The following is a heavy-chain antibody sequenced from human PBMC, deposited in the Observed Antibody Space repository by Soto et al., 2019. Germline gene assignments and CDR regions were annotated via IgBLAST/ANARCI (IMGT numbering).Heavy chain of an antibody. CDR3: ARETGESWTYEAH. Sequence: QVQQQESGAGLMKPSDTLYLTCKVSGAYISDFSWSWIRQPAGKGLKWIGRITINGNTEKNTSYKSRVTMSIDTLRNHFSLNLQSATDVYTALYYCARETGESWTYEAHWGPGLLVTVPS. V-gene: IGHV4-4*07. J-gene: IGHJ1*01. D-gene: IGHD1-7*01. CDR1: GAYISDFS. CDR2: ITINGNT.